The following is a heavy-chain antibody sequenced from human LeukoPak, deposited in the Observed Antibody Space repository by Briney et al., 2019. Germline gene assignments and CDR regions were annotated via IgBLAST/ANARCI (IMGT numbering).Heavy chain of an antibody. CDR2: MKGTGET. Sequence: GGSLRLSCAASGLSFTTFAMSWVRQGPARGLEWVSSMKGTGETFYADSVKGRFTLSRDSSRNTVHLQLNNLRVEDTAIYYCARASWVSTTDAVRWGQGTLVTVSS. V-gene: IGHV3-23*01. J-gene: IGHJ4*02. CDR1: GLSFTTFA. CDR3: ARASWVSTTDAVR. D-gene: IGHD1-14*01.